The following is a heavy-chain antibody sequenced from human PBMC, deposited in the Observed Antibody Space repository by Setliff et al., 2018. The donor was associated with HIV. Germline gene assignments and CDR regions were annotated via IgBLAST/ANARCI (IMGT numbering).Heavy chain of an antibody. CDR1: GYSFTTYA. Sequence: GASVKVSCKASGYSFTTYAIHWVRQAPGQRLEWMGWINAANGNTKNSQKFQGRVTITRDTSATTAFMELSSLRSEDTAVYYCARDRIAAAGTLMGYWGQGTLVTVSS. CDR3: ARDRIAAAGTLMGY. D-gene: IGHD6-13*01. CDR2: INAANGNT. V-gene: IGHV1-3*01. J-gene: IGHJ4*02.